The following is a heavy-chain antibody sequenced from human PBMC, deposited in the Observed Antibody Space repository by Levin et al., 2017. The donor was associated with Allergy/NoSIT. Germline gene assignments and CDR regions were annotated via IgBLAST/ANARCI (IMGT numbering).Heavy chain of an antibody. D-gene: IGHD6-13*01. J-gene: IGHJ3*02. V-gene: IGHV3-30*18. CDR3: AKDKYSSSWYSGAFDI. CDR2: ISYDGNNK. Sequence: GGSLRLSCAASGFTFSSYGMHWVRQAPGKGLEWVAVISYDGNNKYYADSVKGRFTTSRVSSKNTLYLQMNSLRAEDSAVYYCAKDKYSSSWYSGAFDIWGLGTMVTVS. CDR1: GFTFSSYG.